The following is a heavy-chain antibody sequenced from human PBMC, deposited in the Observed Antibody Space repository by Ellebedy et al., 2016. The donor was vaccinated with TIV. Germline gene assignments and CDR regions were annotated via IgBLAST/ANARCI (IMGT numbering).Heavy chain of an antibody. CDR3: ARDPALPRGRFDT. V-gene: IGHV4-39*07. J-gene: IGHJ5*02. CDR1: GGSISNSDYY. CDR2: IYYSGSA. Sequence: MPSETLSLTCTVSGGSISNSDYYWNWIRQPPGKGLEWIGSIYYSGSAYYNQSLKIRVTVSVDTSKNQFSLNLSSVTAADTAVYYCARDPALPRGRFDTWGQGTLVTVSS.